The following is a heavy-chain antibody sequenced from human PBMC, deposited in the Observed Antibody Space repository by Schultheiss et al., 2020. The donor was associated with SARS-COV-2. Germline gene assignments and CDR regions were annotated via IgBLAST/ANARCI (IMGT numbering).Heavy chain of an antibody. Sequence: GESLKISCAASGFTFRSDWMGWVRQAPGKGLEWVAVISYDGSNKYYADSVKGRFTISRDNSKNTLYLQMDSLRVDDTAVYFCAKAWGVSEYYFDYWGQGTLVTVSS. CDR1: GFTFRSDW. J-gene: IGHJ4*02. CDR2: ISYDGSNK. V-gene: IGHV3-30*18. D-gene: IGHD3-10*01. CDR3: AKAWGVSEYYFDY.